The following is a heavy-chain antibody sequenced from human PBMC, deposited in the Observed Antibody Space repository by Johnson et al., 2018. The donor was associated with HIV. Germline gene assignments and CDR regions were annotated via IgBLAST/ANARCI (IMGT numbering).Heavy chain of an antibody. V-gene: IGHV3-30-3*02. CDR3: AKDFVAFWGRPADAFDI. CDR1: GFTFSSYA. J-gene: IGHJ3*02. CDR2: ISYDGSEK. D-gene: IGHD3-16*01. Sequence: QVQLVESGGGVVQPGGSLRLSCAPSGFTFSSYAMHWVRQAPGKGLEWVAVISYDGSEKYFADSVKRRFTISRDSSKNTLYLQMNSLRAEDTALYYCAKDFVAFWGRPADAFDIWGQGTMVTVSS.